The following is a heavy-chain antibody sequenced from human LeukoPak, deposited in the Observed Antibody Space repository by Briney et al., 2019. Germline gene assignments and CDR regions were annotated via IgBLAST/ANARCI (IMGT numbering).Heavy chain of an antibody. CDR1: GGSFSGYY. Sequence: SETLSLTCAVYGGSFSGYYWSWIRQPPGKGLEWIGYIYYSGSTNYNPTLKSRVTISVDTSKNQFSLKLSSVTAADTAVYYCARDTRTGGYYYYGMDVWGQGTTVTVSS. D-gene: IGHD3/OR15-3a*01. CDR2: IYYSGST. CDR3: ARDTRTGGYYYYGMDV. V-gene: IGHV4-59*01. J-gene: IGHJ6*02.